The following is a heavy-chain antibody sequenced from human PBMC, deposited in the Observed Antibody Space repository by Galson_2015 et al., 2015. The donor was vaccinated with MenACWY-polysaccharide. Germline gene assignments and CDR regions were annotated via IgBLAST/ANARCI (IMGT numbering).Heavy chain of an antibody. D-gene: IGHD2-2*01. CDR2: INPNSGGT. Sequence: SVKVSCKASGYTFTGYYMHWVRQAPGQGLEWMGWINPNSGGTNYAQKFQGRVTMTRDTSISTAYMELSRLRSDDTAVYYCARSEDIVVVPAATFDYWGQGTLVTVSS. CDR3: ARSEDIVVVPAATFDY. CDR1: GYTFTGYY. V-gene: IGHV1-2*02. J-gene: IGHJ4*02.